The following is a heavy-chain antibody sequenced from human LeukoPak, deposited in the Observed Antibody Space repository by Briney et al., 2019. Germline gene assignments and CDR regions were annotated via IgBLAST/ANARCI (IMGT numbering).Heavy chain of an antibody. J-gene: IGHJ4*02. CDR1: GFTFSICA. V-gene: IGHV3-48*03. Sequence: PGGSLRLSCAASGFTFSICAMNWVRQAPGKGLEWVSYISSSGSTIYYADSVKGRFTISRDNAKNSLYLQMNSLRVEDTAVYYCACNWYPENLDYWGQGTLVTVSS. CDR2: ISSSGSTI. D-gene: IGHD6-13*01. CDR3: ACNWYPENLDY.